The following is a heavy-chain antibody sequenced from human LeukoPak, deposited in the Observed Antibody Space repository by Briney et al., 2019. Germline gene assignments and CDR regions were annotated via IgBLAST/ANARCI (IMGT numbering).Heavy chain of an antibody. CDR3: ARGLYSSSWYPFDYYYYMDV. V-gene: IGHV1-8*01. CDR2: MNPNRGNT. Sequence: ASVKVSCKASGYTFTSYYINWVRQATGQGLEWMGWMNPNRGNTGYAQKFQGRVTMPRNTSISTAYMELSSLRSEDTAVYYCARGLYSSSWYPFDYYYYMDVWGKGTTVTVSS. J-gene: IGHJ6*03. D-gene: IGHD6-13*01. CDR1: GYTFTSYY.